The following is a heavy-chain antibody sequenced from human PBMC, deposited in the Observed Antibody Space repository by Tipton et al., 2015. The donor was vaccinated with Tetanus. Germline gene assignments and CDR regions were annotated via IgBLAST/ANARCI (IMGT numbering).Heavy chain of an antibody. V-gene: IGHV4-39*02. CDR2: IYYSGNS. CDR1: GGPIRDSDYY. D-gene: IGHD3-16*01. CDR3: ARDSRVLGPWFY. Sequence: TLSLTCSVSGGPIRDSDYYWGWVRLPPGKGLEWIAGIYYSGNSYYNPTFQSRVTISVDTSRNQFSLKLSSVTAADTAVYYCARDSRVLGPWFYWGQGTLVTVSS. J-gene: IGHJ4*02.